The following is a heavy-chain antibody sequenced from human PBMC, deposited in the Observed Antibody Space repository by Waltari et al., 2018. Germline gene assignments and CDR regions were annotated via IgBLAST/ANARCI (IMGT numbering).Heavy chain of an antibody. CDR2: ISSSSSTI. CDR1: GFTFTRYS. D-gene: IGHD1-1*01. CDR3: ARDRGGTDFDY. J-gene: IGHJ4*02. V-gene: IGHV3-48*01. Sequence: EVHLVASGGGCVQPGGSPTLSCASSGFTFTRYSMNWVRQAAGKGLEWVSYISSSSSTIYYADSVKGRFTISRDNAKNSLYLQMNSLRAEDTAVYYCARDRGGTDFDYWGQGTLVTVSS.